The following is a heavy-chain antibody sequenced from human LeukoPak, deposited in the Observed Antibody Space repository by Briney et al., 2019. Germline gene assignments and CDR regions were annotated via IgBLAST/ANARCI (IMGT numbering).Heavy chain of an antibody. J-gene: IGHJ4*02. CDR3: ARKAGYYYGSGDY. Sequence: GGSLRLSCAASGFTFSDHGMHWVRQAPGKGLEWVSTIGGSGGSTYYADSVKGRFTISRDNSKNTLYLQMNSLRAEDTAVYYCARKAGYYYGSGDYWGQGTLVTVSS. CDR2: IGGSGGST. CDR1: GFTFSDHG. V-gene: IGHV3-23*01. D-gene: IGHD3-10*01.